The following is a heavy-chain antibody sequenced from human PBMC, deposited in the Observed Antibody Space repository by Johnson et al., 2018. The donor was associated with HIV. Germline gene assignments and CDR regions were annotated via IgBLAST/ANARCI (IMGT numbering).Heavy chain of an antibody. CDR1: GFTFDDYA. CDR2: ISWNSGSI. V-gene: IGHV3-9*01. CDR3: ARVREYSGTWVAFDI. D-gene: IGHD1-26*01. J-gene: IGHJ3*02. Sequence: DVQVVESGGVVVQPGGSLRLSCAASGFTFDDYAMHWVRQAPGKGLEWVSGISWNSGSIGYADSVKGRFSMSRDNAKNSLYLQMNSLRAEDTAVYYCARVREYSGTWVAFDIWGQGTMVTVSS.